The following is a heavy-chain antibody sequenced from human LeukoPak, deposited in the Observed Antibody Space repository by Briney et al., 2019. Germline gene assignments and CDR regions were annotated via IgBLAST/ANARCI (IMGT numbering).Heavy chain of an antibody. J-gene: IGHJ5*02. V-gene: IGHV5-51*01. D-gene: IGHD3-3*01. CDR3: ARLTFEYDFWSGANWFDP. CDR1: GYSLTSYW. CDR2: IYPGDSDT. Sequence: GESLKISCKGSGYSLTSYWIGWVRQMPGKGLEWMGIIYPGDSDTRYSPSFQGQVTISADKSISTAYLQWSSLKASDTAMYYCARLTFEYDFWSGANWFDPWGQGTLVTVSS.